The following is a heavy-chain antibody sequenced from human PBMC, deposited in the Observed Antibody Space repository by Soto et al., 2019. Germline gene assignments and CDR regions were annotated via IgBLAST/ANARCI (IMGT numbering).Heavy chain of an antibody. CDR1: GFTFSSYA. Sequence: GGSLRLSCSASGFTFSSYAMHWVRQAPGKGLEYVSAISSNGGSTYYADSVKGRFTISRDNSKNTLYLQMSSLRAEDTAVYYCVKDPHNDYYDSSGFDYWGQGTLVTVSS. CDR3: VKDPHNDYYDSSGFDY. V-gene: IGHV3-64D*06. J-gene: IGHJ4*02. CDR2: ISSNGGST. D-gene: IGHD3-22*01.